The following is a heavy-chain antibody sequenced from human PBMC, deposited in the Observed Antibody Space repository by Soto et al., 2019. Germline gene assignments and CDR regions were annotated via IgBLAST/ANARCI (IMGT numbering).Heavy chain of an antibody. D-gene: IGHD6-6*01. CDR2: IYYSGST. CDR1: GGSISSGGYF. CDR3: AREGAAPYYIYGMDV. J-gene: IGHJ6*02. V-gene: IGHV4-31*03. Sequence: QVQLQESGPGLVKPSQTLSLTCTVSGGSISSGGYFWSWIRQHPGQGLEWIGFIYYSGSTYYNPALKSRVTISVDTSKNQFSLKLSSVTAADTAVYYCAREGAAPYYIYGMDVWGQGTTVTVSS.